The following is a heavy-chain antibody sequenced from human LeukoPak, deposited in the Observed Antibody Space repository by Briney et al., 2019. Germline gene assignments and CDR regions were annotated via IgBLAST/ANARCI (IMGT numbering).Heavy chain of an antibody. D-gene: IGHD4-17*01. J-gene: IGHJ6*03. V-gene: IGHV1-18*01. Sequence: GASVKVSCKASGYTFTSYGISWVRQAPGEGLEWMGWISAYNGNANYAQKLQGRVTMTTDTSTSTAYMALRSLRSDDTALYYCARAHPVTTVTTRLYYYYYYYMDVWGKGTTVTVSS. CDR1: GYTFTSYG. CDR3: ARAHPVTTVTTRLYYYYYYYMDV. CDR2: ISAYNGNA.